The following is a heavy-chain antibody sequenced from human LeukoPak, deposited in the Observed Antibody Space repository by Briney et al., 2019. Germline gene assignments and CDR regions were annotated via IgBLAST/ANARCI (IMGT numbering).Heavy chain of an antibody. Sequence: GASVKVSCKASGYTFTSYDINWVRQATGQGLEWMGWMNPNSGNTGYAQKFQGRVTMTRNTSISTAYMELSSLRSEDTAVYYCARGRGYSYGLYRSEIDCWGQGTLVTVSS. CDR3: ARGRGYSYGLYRSEIDC. J-gene: IGHJ4*02. D-gene: IGHD5-18*01. CDR1: GYTFTSYD. CDR2: MNPNSGNT. V-gene: IGHV1-8*01.